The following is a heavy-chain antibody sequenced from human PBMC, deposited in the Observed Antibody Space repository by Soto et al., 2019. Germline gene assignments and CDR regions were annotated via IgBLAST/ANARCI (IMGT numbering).Heavy chain of an antibody. J-gene: IGHJ6*03. CDR3: ARGDCVGGTCYSLAGSFYYYMDV. CDR1: GFTFGNYW. Sequence: EVQLEESGGGLVQPGGSLRLSCAASGFTFGNYWMYWVRQAPGKGLVWVSRINSDGSVSSYADSVKGRLTISRDNVKNTLYLQMDSLRVEDTAVYYCARGDCVGGTCYSLAGSFYYYMDVWGKGTTVTVFS. V-gene: IGHV3-74*01. D-gene: IGHD2-15*01. CDR2: INSDGSVS.